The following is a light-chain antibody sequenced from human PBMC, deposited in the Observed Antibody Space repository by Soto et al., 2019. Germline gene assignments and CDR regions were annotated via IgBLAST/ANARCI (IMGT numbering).Light chain of an antibody. V-gene: IGLV4-60*02. CDR1: SGHSSYI. Sequence: QSVLTQSSASSASLGSSVRLTCTLSSGHSSYIIAWHQQQPGKAPRYLMKLEGSGTYNKGSVVPDRFSGSSSGADRYLTICHHELEDEADYRRASWYSISQVFGGGTKLTVL. CDR3: ASWYSISQV. CDR2: LEGSGTY. J-gene: IGLJ2*01.